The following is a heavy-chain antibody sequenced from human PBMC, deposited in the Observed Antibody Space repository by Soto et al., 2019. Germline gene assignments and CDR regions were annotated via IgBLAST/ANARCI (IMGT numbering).Heavy chain of an antibody. V-gene: IGHV6-1*01. CDR1: GDSVSSNTAG. CDR3: ARGEQYSGRIFDY. Sequence: SQTLSLTCDISGDSVSSNTAGWNWVRQSPSRGLEWLGRTYYRSKWYYDYALSVRSRITINPDTSKNQYSLQLSSVTPEDTAVYYCARGEQYSGRIFDYWGQGTLVTVSS. CDR2: TYYRSKWYY. D-gene: IGHD1-26*01. J-gene: IGHJ4*01.